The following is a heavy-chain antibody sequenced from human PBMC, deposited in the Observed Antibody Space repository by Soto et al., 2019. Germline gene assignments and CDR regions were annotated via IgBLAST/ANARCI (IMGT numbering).Heavy chain of an antibody. CDR3: ARRVEVPGAHMDY. CDR1: GGSISGSY. V-gene: IGHV4-59*01. CDR2: VYYTGST. Sequence: ETLSLTCSVSGGSISGSYWSWIRQSPGKGLEWLGYVYYTGSTNYSPSLRSRVSISVDTSKNEFSLRLSSVTAADTAVYCCARRVEVPGAHMDYRGQGTQGNGAS. J-gene: IGHJ4*02. D-gene: IGHD2-2*01.